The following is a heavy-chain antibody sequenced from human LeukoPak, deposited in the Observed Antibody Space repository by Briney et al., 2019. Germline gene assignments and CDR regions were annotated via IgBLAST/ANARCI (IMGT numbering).Heavy chain of an antibody. Sequence: ASVKVSCKASGGTFSSYAISWVRQAPGQGLEWMGGIIPIFGTANYAQEFQGRVTMTRDTSISTAYMELSRLISDDTAVYFCAIESAITASRGLDVWGQGTTVTVSS. D-gene: IGHD1-20*01. CDR1: GGTFSSYA. J-gene: IGHJ6*02. CDR2: IIPIFGTA. CDR3: AIESAITASRGLDV. V-gene: IGHV1-69*05.